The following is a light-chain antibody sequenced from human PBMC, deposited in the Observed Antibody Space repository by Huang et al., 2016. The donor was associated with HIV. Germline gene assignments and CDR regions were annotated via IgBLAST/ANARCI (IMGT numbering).Light chain of an antibody. CDR1: QSVSSK. V-gene: IGKV3-15*01. J-gene: IGKJ1*01. CDR3: QQYNDWWT. Sequence: EIVMTQSPVTLSVSPGESATLSCRASQSVSSKLAWYHQKPGQPPRLLIYDTSTRATGIPARFSGRGSGTEFTLTINSLQSEDFAVYYCQQYNDWWTFGQGTRVEIK. CDR2: DTS.